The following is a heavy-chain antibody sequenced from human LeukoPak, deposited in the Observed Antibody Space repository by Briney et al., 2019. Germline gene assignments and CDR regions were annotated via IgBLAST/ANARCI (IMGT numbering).Heavy chain of an antibody. CDR1: GGAFSSYA. D-gene: IGHD6-13*01. CDR2: IIPIFGTA. J-gene: IGHJ4*02. Sequence: GASVKVSCTASGGAFSSYAISWVRQAPGQGLEWMGGIIPIFGTANYAQKFQGRVTITADESTSTAYMELSSLRSEDTAVYYCARRYSSSWYYFDYWGQGTLVTVSS. V-gene: IGHV1-69*13. CDR3: ARRYSSSWYYFDY.